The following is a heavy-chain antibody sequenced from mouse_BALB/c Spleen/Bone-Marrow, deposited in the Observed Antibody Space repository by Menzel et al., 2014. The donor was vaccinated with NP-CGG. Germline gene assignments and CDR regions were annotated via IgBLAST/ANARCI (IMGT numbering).Heavy chain of an antibody. J-gene: IGHJ4*01. D-gene: IGHD2-2*01. CDR2: IWAGGST. Sequence: VKLVESGPGLVAPSQSLSITCTVSGFSLTSYGVRWVRQPPGKGLEWLGVIWAGGSTNYNSALMSRLSISKDNSKSQVFLKMSSLQTDDTAMYFCARDRGFGYDRTMDYWGQGTSVTVSS. V-gene: IGHV2-9*02. CDR1: GFSLTSYG. CDR3: ARDRGFGYDRTMDY.